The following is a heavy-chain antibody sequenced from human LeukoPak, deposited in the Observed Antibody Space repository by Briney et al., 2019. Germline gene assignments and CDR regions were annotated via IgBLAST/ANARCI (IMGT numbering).Heavy chain of an antibody. CDR1: GGSISSYY. CDR2: IYYSGST. Sequence: SETLSLTCTVSGGSISSYYWSWIRQPPGKGLEWIGYIYYSGSTNYNPSLKSRVTISVDTSKNQFSLKLGSVTAADTAVYYCARQYEDWFDPWGQGTLVTVSS. J-gene: IGHJ5*02. V-gene: IGHV4-59*01. CDR3: ARQYEDWFDP. D-gene: IGHD2-8*01.